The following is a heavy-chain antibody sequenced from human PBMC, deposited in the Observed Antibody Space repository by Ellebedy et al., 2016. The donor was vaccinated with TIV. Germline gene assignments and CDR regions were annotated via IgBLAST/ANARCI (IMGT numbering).Heavy chain of an antibody. V-gene: IGHV1-69*06. D-gene: IGHD5-24*01. J-gene: IGHJ4*02. CDR3: ARVRDGYNDDY. Sequence: SVKVSXKASGGTFSSYAISWVRQAPGQGLEWMGGIIPIFGTANYAQKFQGRVTITADKSTSTAYMELSSLRSEDTAVYYCARVRDGYNDDYWGQGTLVTVSS. CDR2: IIPIFGTA. CDR1: GGTFSSYA.